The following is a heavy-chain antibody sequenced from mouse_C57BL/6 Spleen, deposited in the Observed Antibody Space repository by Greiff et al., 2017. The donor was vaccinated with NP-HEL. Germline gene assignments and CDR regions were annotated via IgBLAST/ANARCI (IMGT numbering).Heavy chain of an antibody. CDR1: GFNIKDYY. CDR2: IDPEDGET. Sequence: EVQLQQSGAELVKPGASVKLSCTASGFNIKDYYMHWVKQRTEQGLEWIGRIDPEDGETKYAPKFPGKATITADTSSNTAYLQLSSLTSEDTAVYYCARGDSNYFDYWGQGTTLTVSS. J-gene: IGHJ2*01. D-gene: IGHD2-5*01. V-gene: IGHV14-2*01. CDR3: ARGDSNYFDY.